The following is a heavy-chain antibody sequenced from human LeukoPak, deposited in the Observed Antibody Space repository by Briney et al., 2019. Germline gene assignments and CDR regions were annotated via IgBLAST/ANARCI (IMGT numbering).Heavy chain of an antibody. CDR3: ARLQRSVTGTL. CDR1: GFTFSSYA. V-gene: IGHV3-7*01. CDR2: INQDGSDK. Sequence: GGTLRLSCAASGFTFSSYAMSWVRQAPGKGLEWVADINQDGSDKQYVDSMKGRFTISRDNAKNSLYLQMSSLRGEDTAVYYCARLQRSVTGTLWGQGTLVIVSS. D-gene: IGHD6-19*01. J-gene: IGHJ4*02.